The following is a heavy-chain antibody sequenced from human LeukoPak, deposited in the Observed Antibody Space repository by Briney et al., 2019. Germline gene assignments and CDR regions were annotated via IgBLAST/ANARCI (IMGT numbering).Heavy chain of an antibody. CDR2: IYYSGST. CDR3: ARGFGDCSSTTCYSTVFDF. J-gene: IGHJ4*02. CDR1: GGSISSYY. Sequence: PSETLSLTCTGSGGSISSYYWSWIRQPPGQGLQWIGYIYYSGSTNYKPSLKSRVTISVDTSRNQVSLKLSSVTAADTAVYYCARGFGDCSSTTCYSTVFDFWGQGTLVTVSS. V-gene: IGHV4-59*01. D-gene: IGHD2-2*01.